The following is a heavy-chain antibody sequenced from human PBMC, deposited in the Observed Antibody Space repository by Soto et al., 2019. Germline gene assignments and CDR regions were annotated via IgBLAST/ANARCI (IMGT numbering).Heavy chain of an antibody. V-gene: IGHV3-43D*04. CDR3: AKARFYFDSSPYDS. CDR2: INADGSDT. D-gene: IGHD1-26*01. CDR1: GFTFEDYA. J-gene: IGHJ4*02. Sequence: GGSLRLSCAASGFTFEDYALHWVRQSSGKSPEWVSLINADGSDTYYADSVKGRFTISRDNNKHSLYLQMNSLRPEDTAIYFCAKARFYFDSSPYDSWGQGTMVTVSS.